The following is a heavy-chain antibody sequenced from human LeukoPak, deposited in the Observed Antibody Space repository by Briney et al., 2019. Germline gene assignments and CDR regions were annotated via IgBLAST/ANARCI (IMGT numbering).Heavy chain of an antibody. Sequence: KFQGRVTITRDTSASTAHMELSSLRSEDTAVYYCARVGYSSSVDAFDIWGQGTMVTVSS. J-gene: IGHJ3*02. V-gene: IGHV1-3*01. CDR3: ARVGYSSSVDAFDI. D-gene: IGHD4-11*01.